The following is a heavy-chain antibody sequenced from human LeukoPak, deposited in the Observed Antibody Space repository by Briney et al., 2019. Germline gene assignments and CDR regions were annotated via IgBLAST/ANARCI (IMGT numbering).Heavy chain of an antibody. J-gene: IGHJ4*02. CDR1: GLTFTDFW. CDR2: INPDGNEK. V-gene: IGHV3-7*01. CDR3: SGRDSSRSPRAY. D-gene: IGHD2-2*01. Sequence: GSLRLSCAASGLTFTDFWMNWVRLTPGRGLEWLANINPDGNEKYYVDSVKGRFAISRDNAKNEVYLEMNSLRAEDTGVYYCSGRDSSRSPRAYWGQGTLVSVSS.